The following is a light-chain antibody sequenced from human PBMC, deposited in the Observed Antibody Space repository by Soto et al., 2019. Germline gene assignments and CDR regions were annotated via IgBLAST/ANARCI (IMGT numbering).Light chain of an antibody. CDR1: SSNIGSNY. Sequence: QSVLTQPPSASGTPGQRVTISCSGSSSNIGSNYVYWYQQLPGTAPKLLIYRNNQRPSGVPDRFSGSKSGTSASLAISGLRYEYEADYYCAAWDDSLSGPPWVFGGGTKLTVL. CDR2: RNN. V-gene: IGLV1-47*01. CDR3: AAWDDSLSGPPWV. J-gene: IGLJ3*02.